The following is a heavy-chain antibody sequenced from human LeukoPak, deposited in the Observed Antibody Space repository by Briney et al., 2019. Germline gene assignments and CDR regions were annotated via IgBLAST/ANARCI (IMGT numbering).Heavy chain of an antibody. D-gene: IGHD2-2*01. CDR2: IYYSGST. CDR1: GGSISSGGYY. Sequence: SETLSLTCTVSGGSISSGGYYWSWMRQHPGKGLEWIGYIYYSGSTYYNTSLKSRVTISVDTSKNQFPLKLSSVTAADTAVYYCARYCSSTSCHLGGFDYWGQGTLVTVSS. J-gene: IGHJ4*02. CDR3: ARYCSSTSCHLGGFDY. V-gene: IGHV4-31*03.